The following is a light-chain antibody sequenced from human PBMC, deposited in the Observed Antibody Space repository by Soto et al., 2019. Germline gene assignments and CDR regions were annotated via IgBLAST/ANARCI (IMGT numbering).Light chain of an antibody. Sequence: AIQMTQSPSSLSASVGDRVTLTCRASQGIRNDLGWYQQKPGKAPKVLIYAASTLQSGVPSRFSGSGFGTDFTLTISGLQPDDFATYYCLQDYSYPLTFGGGTKVDIK. CDR2: AAS. J-gene: IGKJ4*01. CDR1: QGIRND. V-gene: IGKV1-6*01. CDR3: LQDYSYPLT.